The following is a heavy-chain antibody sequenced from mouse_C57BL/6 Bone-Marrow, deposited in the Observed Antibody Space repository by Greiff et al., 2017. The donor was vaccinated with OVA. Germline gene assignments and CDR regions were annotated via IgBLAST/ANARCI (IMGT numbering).Heavy chain of an antibody. V-gene: IGHV2-5*01. D-gene: IGHD1-1*01. CDR2: IWGGGST. CDR3: ANYYGSNYWHFDV. Sequence: FQLQQSGPGLVQPSQSLSITCTVSGFSLTSYGVHWVRQSPGKGLEWLGVIWGGGSTDYNAAFMSRLSITKDNSKSQVFFKMNSLQADDTAIYYCANYYGSNYWHFDVWGTGTTVTVSS. J-gene: IGHJ1*03. CDR1: GFSLTSYG.